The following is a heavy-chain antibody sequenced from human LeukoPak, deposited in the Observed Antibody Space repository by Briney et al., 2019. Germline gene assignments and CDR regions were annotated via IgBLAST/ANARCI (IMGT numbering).Heavy chain of an antibody. CDR2: ISSSSIYI. D-gene: IGHD2-2*01. CDR1: GFTLRSYS. J-gene: IGHJ4*02. Sequence: GGSLRLSCAASGFTLRSYSMIWVRQAPGKGLEWVSSISSSSIYIYYADSVKGRFTISRDNAKNSLYLQMNSLRAEDTAMYYCARDRYAIGDWGQGTLVTVSS. CDR3: ARDRYAIGD. V-gene: IGHV3-21*06.